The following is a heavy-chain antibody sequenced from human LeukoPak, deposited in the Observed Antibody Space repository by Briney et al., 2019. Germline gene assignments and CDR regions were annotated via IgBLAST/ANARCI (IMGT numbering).Heavy chain of an antibody. Sequence: SQTLSLTCTVSGGSISSGGYSWNWIRQPPGQGLERIGCVFYSGTTYYNPSLKSRVSISVDTTKNQFSLKLSSVTAADTAVYYCARDANYYDSGGYSGLDYFDYWGQGTLVTVSS. V-gene: IGHV4-30-4*07. CDR3: ARDANYYDSGGYSGLDYFDY. D-gene: IGHD3-22*01. CDR1: GGSISSGGYS. CDR2: VFYSGTT. J-gene: IGHJ4*02.